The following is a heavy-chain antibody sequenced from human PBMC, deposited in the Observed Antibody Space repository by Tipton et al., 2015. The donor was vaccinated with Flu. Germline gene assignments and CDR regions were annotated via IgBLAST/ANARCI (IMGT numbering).Heavy chain of an antibody. CDR1: GFAFSTYT. CDR2: ISNSGRDRDI. J-gene: IGHJ4*02. V-gene: IGHV3-21*01. Sequence: AASGFAFSTYTMTWVRQAPGKGLEWVSSISNSGRDRDIYYADSVKGRFTISRDSAKNSLYLQMNSLRAEDTAVYYCARGRDIPQDYWGQGTLVTVSS. CDR3: ARGRDIPQDY. D-gene: IGHD2-2*02.